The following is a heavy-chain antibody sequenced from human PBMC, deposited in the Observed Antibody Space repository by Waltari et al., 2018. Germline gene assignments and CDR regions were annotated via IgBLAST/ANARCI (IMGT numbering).Heavy chain of an antibody. CDR2: ISGSSSYI. D-gene: IGHD5-12*01. V-gene: IGHV3-21*01. CDR1: GFTFSSYS. Sequence: EVQLVESGGGLVKPGGSLRLSCAASGFTFSSYSMNWVRQAPGKGLEWVSSISGSSSYIYYADSVKGRFTISRDNAKNSLYLQMNSLRAEDTAVYYCARDRWLRLHPDNYYYYGMDIWGQGTTVTVSS. CDR3: ARDRWLRLHPDNYYYYGMDI. J-gene: IGHJ6*02.